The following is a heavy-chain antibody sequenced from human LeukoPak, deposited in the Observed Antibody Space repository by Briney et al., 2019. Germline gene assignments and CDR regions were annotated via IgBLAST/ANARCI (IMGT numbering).Heavy chain of an antibody. CDR2: ISYDGSNK. Sequence: GGSLRLSCAASGFTFSSYGMHWVRQAPGKGLEWVAVISYDGSNKYYADSVKGRFTISRDNSKNTLYLQMNSLRAEDTAVYYCAKDRPDYDFWSGYYENGYFDYWGQGTLVTVSS. D-gene: IGHD3-3*01. V-gene: IGHV3-30*18. CDR1: GFTFSSYG. CDR3: AKDRPDYDFWSGYYENGYFDY. J-gene: IGHJ4*02.